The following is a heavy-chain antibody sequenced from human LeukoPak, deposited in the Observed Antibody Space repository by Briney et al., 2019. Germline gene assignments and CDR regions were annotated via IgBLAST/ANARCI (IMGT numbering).Heavy chain of an antibody. Sequence: SETLSLTCTVSSGSISSSSYYWAWIRQPPGKGLECIRSIYYSGSTSYNPSLKSRVTISVDTSKNQFSLKLSSVTAADTALYYCASLRERSYYARGFDYWGQGTLVTVSS. V-gene: IGHV4-39*01. CDR2: IYYSGST. CDR1: SGSISSSSYY. CDR3: ASLRERSYYARGFDY. J-gene: IGHJ4*02. D-gene: IGHD3-3*01.